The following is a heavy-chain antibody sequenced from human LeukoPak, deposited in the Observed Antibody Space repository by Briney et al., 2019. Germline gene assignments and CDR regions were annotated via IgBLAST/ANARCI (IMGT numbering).Heavy chain of an antibody. Sequence: SQTLSLTCAISGDSVSSNSAAWNWIRQSPSRGLEWLGRTYYRSKWYNDYAVSVKSRITINPDTSKNQFSLQLNSVTPEDTAVYYCARAQSGRGYSMSWPGGSFDYWGQGTLVTVSS. CDR1: GDSVSSNSAA. CDR3: ARAQSGRGYSMSWPGGSFDY. V-gene: IGHV6-1*01. CDR2: TYYRSKWYN. J-gene: IGHJ4*02. D-gene: IGHD6-13*01.